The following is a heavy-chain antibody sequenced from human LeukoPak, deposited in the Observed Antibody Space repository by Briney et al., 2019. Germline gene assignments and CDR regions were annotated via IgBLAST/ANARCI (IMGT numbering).Heavy chain of an antibody. J-gene: IGHJ4*02. CDR2: ISWNSGSI. Sequence: GGSLRLSCVASGFTFDDYAMHWVRQAPGKGLEWVSGISWNSGSIGYADSVKGRFTISRDNAKNSLYLQMNSLRAEDTALYYCAKHIHFDYYDSSGYYSEYYFDYWGQGTPVTVSS. D-gene: IGHD3-22*01. CDR1: GFTFDDYA. CDR3: AKHIHFDYYDSSGYYSEYYFDY. V-gene: IGHV3-9*01.